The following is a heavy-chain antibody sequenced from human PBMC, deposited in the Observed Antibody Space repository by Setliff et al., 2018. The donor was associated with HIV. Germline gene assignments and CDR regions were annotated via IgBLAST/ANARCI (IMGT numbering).Heavy chain of an antibody. Sequence: ASVKVSCKASGYTFSDYGISWVRQAPGKGLEWMGWISAHNGRINDAQKFQGRVTMTTDRSTSTAYMELRSLRSDDPAVYYCARDVGRDGYCFDHWGQGPLVTVSS. D-gene: IGHD5-12*01. CDR2: ISAHNGRI. V-gene: IGHV1-18*01. CDR1: GYTFSDYG. CDR3: ARDVGRDGYCFDH. J-gene: IGHJ4*02.